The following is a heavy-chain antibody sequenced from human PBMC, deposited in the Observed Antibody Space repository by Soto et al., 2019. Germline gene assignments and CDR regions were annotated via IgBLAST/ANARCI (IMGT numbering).Heavy chain of an antibody. J-gene: IGHJ4*02. CDR1: GFIFSSYV. V-gene: IGHV3-23*01. CDR3: AKDRAYSIVGTNTAELDY. D-gene: IGHD1-26*01. CDR2: ISGSGDGT. Sequence: GGSLRLSCAASGFIFSSYVMSWVRQAPGKGLEWVSAISGSGDGTFYAGSVMGRFTISRDNNNKTLYLQMNSLSAEDTAVYYCAKDRAYSIVGTNTAELDYWGEGTTVPVYS.